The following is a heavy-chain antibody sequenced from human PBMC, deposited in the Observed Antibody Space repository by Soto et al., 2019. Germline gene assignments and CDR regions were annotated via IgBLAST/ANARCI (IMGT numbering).Heavy chain of an antibody. V-gene: IGHV4-39*07. CDR1: GVSISSSNYY. CDR3: ARRYGASFDY. CDR2: IYYSGST. Sequence: SETLSLTCTVSGVSISSSNYYWGWIRQPPGKGLEWIGSIYYSGSTYYNPSLKSRVTISVDTSRNQFSLKLSSVTAADTAVYYCARRYGASFDYWGQGTLVT. J-gene: IGHJ4*02. D-gene: IGHD4-17*01.